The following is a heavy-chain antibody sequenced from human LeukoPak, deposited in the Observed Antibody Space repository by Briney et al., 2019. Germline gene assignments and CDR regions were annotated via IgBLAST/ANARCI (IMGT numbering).Heavy chain of an antibody. V-gene: IGHV4-34*01. CDR1: GGSISSYY. J-gene: IGHJ4*02. CDR2: INHSGST. Sequence: SETLSLTCTVSGGSISSYYWSWIRQPPGKGLEWIGEINHSGSTNYNPSLKSRVTISVDTSKNQFSLKLSSVTAADTAVYYCSRGARELGYSYGSWGPGATFGGLFDYWGQGTLVTVSS. D-gene: IGHD5-18*01. CDR3: SRGARELGYSYGSWGPGATFGGLFDY.